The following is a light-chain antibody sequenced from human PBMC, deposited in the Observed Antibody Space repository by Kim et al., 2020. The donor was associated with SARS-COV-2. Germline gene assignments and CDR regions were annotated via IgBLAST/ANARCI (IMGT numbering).Light chain of an antibody. CDR3: CSYAGSYTFWV. J-gene: IGLJ3*02. CDR1: SSDVGGYNY. CDR2: DVT. V-gene: IGLV2-11*01. Sequence: QSALTQPRSVSGSPGQSVTISCTGTSSDVGGYNYVSWYQQHPGKVPKLMIYDVTKRPSGVPDRFSGSKSGNTASLTISGLQAEDEADYYCCSYAGSYTFWVFGGGTQLTVL.